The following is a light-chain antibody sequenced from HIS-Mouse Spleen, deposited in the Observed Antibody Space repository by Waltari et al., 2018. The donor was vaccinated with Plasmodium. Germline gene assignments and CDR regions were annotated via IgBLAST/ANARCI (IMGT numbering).Light chain of an antibody. J-gene: IGKJ3*01. Sequence: EIVMTQSPATLSVSPGERATLSCRASQRVSSNLAWYQQKPGQAPRLLIYGASTRATGIPARFSGSGSGTECTLTISSLQSEDFAVYYCQQYNNWSFTFGPGTKVDIK. V-gene: IGKV3-15*01. CDR1: QRVSSN. CDR3: QQYNNWSFT. CDR2: GAS.